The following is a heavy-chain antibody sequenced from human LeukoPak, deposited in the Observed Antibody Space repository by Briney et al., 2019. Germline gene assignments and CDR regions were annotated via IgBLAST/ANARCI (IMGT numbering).Heavy chain of an antibody. CDR1: GGTFSSYA. Sequence: ASVTVSCKASGGTFSSYAISWVRQAPGQGLEWMGGIIPIFGTANYAQKFQGRVTITADESTSTAYMELSSLRSEDTAVYYCARGRGPYDSSGYRHFQHWGQGTLVTVSS. CDR3: ARGRGPYDSSGYRHFQH. D-gene: IGHD3-22*01. J-gene: IGHJ1*01. V-gene: IGHV1-69*13. CDR2: IIPIFGTA.